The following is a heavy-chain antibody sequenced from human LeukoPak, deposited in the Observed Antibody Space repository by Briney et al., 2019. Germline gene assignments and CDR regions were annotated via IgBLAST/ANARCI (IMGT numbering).Heavy chain of an antibody. J-gene: IGHJ4*02. V-gene: IGHV3-23*01. CDR1: GFTLSSYA. D-gene: IGHD5-12*01. CDR3: ARVGYSGYDYDY. Sequence: PGGSLRLSCEASGFTLSSYAMSWVRQAPGKGLEWVSVISGSGDSTYYADSVEGRCTSSRDNSKDALYLQMNSLRAEDTAVYYCARVGYSGYDYDYGGQGTLVTVS. CDR2: ISGSGDST.